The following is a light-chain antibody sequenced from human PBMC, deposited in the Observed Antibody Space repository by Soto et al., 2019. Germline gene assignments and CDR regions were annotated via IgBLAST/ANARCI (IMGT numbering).Light chain of an antibody. Sequence: DIQMTQSPSTLSASVGDRVTITCRASQSISSWLAWYQQKPGKAPNLLIYKASSLQSEVPSRFSGSGSGTEFTLTISSLQPDDCGTYYCQQYNDKWTFGQGTQVDIK. CDR2: KAS. CDR1: QSISSW. CDR3: QQYNDKWT. V-gene: IGKV1-5*03. J-gene: IGKJ1*01.